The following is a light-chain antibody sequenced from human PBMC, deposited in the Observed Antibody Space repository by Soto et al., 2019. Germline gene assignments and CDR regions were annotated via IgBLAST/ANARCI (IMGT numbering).Light chain of an antibody. J-gene: IGLJ2*01. CDR1: SSDVGGYNY. V-gene: IGLV2-14*01. CDR3: SSYTISSTLVV. CDR2: DVS. Sequence: QSALTQPASVSGSPGQSITISCTGTSSDVGGYNYVSWYQQHPGKAPKLMIYDVSNRPSGVSNRFSGSKSGNTASLTISGLQADDEADYYCSSYTISSTLVVFGGGTKVTVL.